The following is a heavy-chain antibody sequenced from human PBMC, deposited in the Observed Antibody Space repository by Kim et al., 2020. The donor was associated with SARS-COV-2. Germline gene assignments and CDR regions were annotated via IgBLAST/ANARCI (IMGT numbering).Heavy chain of an antibody. D-gene: IGHD3-10*01. J-gene: IGHJ4*02. Sequence: GGSLRLSCAASGFTFGSYAMSWVRQAPGKGLEWGSTISGSGGNTFYADSVKGRFMISRDNSKNTLFLQMNSLRAEDTALYYCGQPIYGSVSDVNDYWGQG. CDR1: GFTFGSYA. CDR2: ISGSGGNT. V-gene: IGHV3-23*01. CDR3: GQPIYGSVSDVNDY.